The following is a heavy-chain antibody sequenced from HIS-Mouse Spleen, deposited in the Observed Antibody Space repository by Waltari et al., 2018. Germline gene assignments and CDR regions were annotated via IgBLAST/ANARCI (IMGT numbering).Heavy chain of an antibody. Sequence: QLQLQESGPGLVKPSETLSLTCTVSGGSISSSSYYWGWIRQPPGKGLEWIGSIYYSGSTYYNPSLKSRVTISVDTSKNQFSLKLSSVTAADTAVYYCARVSWDGDAFDIWGQGTMVTVSS. CDR3: ARVSWDGDAFDI. CDR1: GGSISSSSYY. J-gene: IGHJ3*02. V-gene: IGHV4-39*07. CDR2: IYYSGST. D-gene: IGHD1-26*01.